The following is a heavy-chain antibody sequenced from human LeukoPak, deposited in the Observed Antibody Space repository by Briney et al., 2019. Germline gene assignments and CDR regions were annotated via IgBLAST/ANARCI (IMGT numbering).Heavy chain of an antibody. Sequence: SGGSLRLSCAASGFAFSSYAMSWVRQAPGKGLEWVSAISGSGGSTYYADSVKGRFTISRDNSKNTLYLQMNSLRAEDTAVYYSAKDISGYYYVLSAFDIWGQGTMVTVSS. CDR2: ISGSGGST. V-gene: IGHV3-23*01. J-gene: IGHJ3*02. CDR1: GFAFSSYA. D-gene: IGHD3-22*01. CDR3: AKDISGYYYVLSAFDI.